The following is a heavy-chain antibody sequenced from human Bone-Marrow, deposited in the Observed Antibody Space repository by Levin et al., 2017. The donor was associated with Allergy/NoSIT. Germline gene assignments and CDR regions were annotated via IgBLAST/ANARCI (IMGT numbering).Heavy chain of an antibody. CDR1: GFTFSRFG. CDR2: ISYDGSNS. V-gene: IGHV3-30*18. D-gene: IGHD3-10*01. J-gene: IGHJ4*02. CDR3: AKDLFQAMVRGVIDD. Sequence: LSLTCAASGFTFSRFGMHWVRQAPGKGLEWLALISYDGSNSYYADSVKGRFTISRDNSKTTLHLQMNSLRAEDTAVYYCAKDLFQAMVRGVIDDWGQGTLVTVSS.